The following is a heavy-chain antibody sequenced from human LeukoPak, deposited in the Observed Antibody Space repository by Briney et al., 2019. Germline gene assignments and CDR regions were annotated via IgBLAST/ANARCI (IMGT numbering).Heavy chain of an antibody. D-gene: IGHD3-22*01. CDR2: IYHSGST. J-gene: IGHJ4*02. V-gene: IGHV4-4*02. CDR3: ASGSSGYYADY. Sequence: SGTLSLTCAVSGGSISSSNWWSWVRQPPGKGLEWIGEIYHSGSTNYNPSLKSRVTISVDTSKNQFSLKLSSVTAADTAVYYCASGSSGYYADYWGQGTLVTVSS. CDR1: GGSISSSNW.